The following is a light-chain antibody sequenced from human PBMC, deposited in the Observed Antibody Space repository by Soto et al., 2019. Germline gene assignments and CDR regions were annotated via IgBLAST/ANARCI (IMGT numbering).Light chain of an antibody. V-gene: IGKV1-39*01. CDR3: QQAYTAPVT. CDR2: AAS. J-gene: IGKJ1*01. Sequence: DIRMPQSPSSLSASVGDRVAITCRASQSISTYLNWYQQKPGKAPKLLIYAASRLQTGVPSRFSGSGSGTDFTLTISTLQPEDFATYYCQQAYTAPVTFGHGTKVDIK. CDR1: QSISTY.